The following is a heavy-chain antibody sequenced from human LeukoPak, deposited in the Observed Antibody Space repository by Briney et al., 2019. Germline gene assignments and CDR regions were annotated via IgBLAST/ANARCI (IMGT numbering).Heavy chain of an antibody. Sequence: PSETLSLTCSVSGGSISSTTHYWTWMRQPPGKGLEWIGNIYYNGDSSYSPSLKSRTTISVDTSKNQFSLQLSSVTAADTAVYYCASHRGGGGVDYWGQGTLVTVSS. D-gene: IGHD2-8*02. V-gene: IGHV4-39*01. CDR1: GGSISSTTHY. CDR2: IYYNGDS. J-gene: IGHJ4*02. CDR3: ASHRGGGGVDY.